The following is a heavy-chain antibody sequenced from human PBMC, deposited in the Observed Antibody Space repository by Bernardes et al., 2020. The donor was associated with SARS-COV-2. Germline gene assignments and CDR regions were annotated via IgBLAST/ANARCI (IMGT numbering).Heavy chain of an antibody. D-gene: IGHD6-6*01. CDR3: AKDRPGDGSSFRRRDYYYYAMDV. J-gene: IGHJ6*02. Sequence: GGSLRLSCAASGFAFRNYWMHFVRQAPGKGLLLVARISSDGRSASYADSVKGRFTISRDNAKNTRYLQMNGLRVEDTAVYYCAKDRPGDGSSFRRRDYYYYAMDVWGQGTTVTVSS. CDR2: ISSDGRSA. CDR1: GFAFRNYW. V-gene: IGHV3-74*01.